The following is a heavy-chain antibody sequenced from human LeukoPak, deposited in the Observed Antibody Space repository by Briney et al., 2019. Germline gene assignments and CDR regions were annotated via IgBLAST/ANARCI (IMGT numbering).Heavy chain of an antibody. CDR1: GGSMNGYY. J-gene: IGHJ3*02. Sequence: PSETLSLTCTVSGGSMNGYYWSWIRQPPGKELEWIGYIYYSGSTNYNPSLKSRVTISVDTSKNQFSLKLSSVTAADTAVYYCARGGINADPSGIWGQGTMVTVSS. D-gene: IGHD3-16*01. V-gene: IGHV4-59*01. CDR2: IYYSGST. CDR3: ARGGINADPSGI.